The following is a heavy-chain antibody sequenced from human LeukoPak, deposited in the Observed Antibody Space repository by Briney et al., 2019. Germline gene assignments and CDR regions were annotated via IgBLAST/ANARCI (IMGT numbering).Heavy chain of an antibody. CDR3: ARAGGGLDV. Sequence: ASVKVSCKASGYTFTSYAMNWVRQAPGQGLECMGIINPSGGSTSYAQKFQGRVTMTRDTSTSTVYMELSSLRSEDTAVYYCARAGGGLDVWGQGTTVTVSS. CDR2: INPSGGST. J-gene: IGHJ6*02. V-gene: IGHV1-46*01. D-gene: IGHD1-26*01. CDR1: GYTFTSYA.